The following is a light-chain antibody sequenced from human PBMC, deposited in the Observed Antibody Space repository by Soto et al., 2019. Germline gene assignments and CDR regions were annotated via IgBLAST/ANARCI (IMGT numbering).Light chain of an antibody. J-gene: IGKJ5*01. CDR1: ESVTSSY. V-gene: IGKV3-20*01. Sequence: EIVLTQSPGTLSLSPGERATLSCRASESVTSSYLAWYQQKPGQAPRLLIYGASSRATGIPDRFSGSVSGTDFTLTISRLEPEDFAVYYCQHYGSSRNTFGQGTRLEIK. CDR3: QHYGSSRNT. CDR2: GAS.